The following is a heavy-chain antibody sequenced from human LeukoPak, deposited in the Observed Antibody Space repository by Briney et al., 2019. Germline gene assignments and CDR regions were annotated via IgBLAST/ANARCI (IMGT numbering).Heavy chain of an antibody. J-gene: IGHJ5*01. CDR3: ARVEATGMVPDS. CDR2: ILYSGNS. Sequence: KPSETLSLTCTVSGGSIRNSGYCWSWIRQYPGGGLEWIGYILYSGNSVYNPSLKRRVSMSVDTSNNQFSLNLNSLTAADTPVYYCARVEATGMVPDSWGQGARVTISS. D-gene: IGHD5-18*01. V-gene: IGHV4-31*03. CDR1: GGSIRNSGYC.